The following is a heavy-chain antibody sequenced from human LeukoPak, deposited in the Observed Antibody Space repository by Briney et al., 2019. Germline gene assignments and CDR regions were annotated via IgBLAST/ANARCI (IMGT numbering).Heavy chain of an antibody. J-gene: IGHJ4*02. D-gene: IGHD2-2*01. CDR3: ARRDRDIVVVPADIQFDY. Sequence: SETLSLTCTVSGGSISSSSYYWGWIRQPPGKGLEWIGSIYYSGSTYYNPSLKSRVTISVDTSKNQFSLKLSSVTAADTAVYYCARRDRDIVVVPADIQFDYWGQGTLVTVSS. CDR1: GGSISSSSYY. CDR2: IYYSGST. V-gene: IGHV4-39*01.